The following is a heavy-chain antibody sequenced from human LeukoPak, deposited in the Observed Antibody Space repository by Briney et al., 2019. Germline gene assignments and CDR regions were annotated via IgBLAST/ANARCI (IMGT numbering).Heavy chain of an antibody. V-gene: IGHV1-2*06. CDR3: ARGRYYGSGSYSSWWFDP. CDR2: INPNSGGT. Sequence: ASVKVSCKASGYTFTGYYMHWVRQAPGQGLEWMGRINPNSGGTNYAQKFQGRVTMTRDTSISTAYMELSRLRSDDTAVYYCARGRYYGSGSYSSWWFDPWGQGTLVTVSS. J-gene: IGHJ5*02. D-gene: IGHD3-10*01. CDR1: GYTFTGYY.